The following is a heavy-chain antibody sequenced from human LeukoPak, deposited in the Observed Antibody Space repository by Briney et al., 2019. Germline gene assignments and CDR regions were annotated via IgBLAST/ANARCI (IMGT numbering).Heavy chain of an antibody. J-gene: IGHJ1*01. D-gene: IGHD2-15*01. CDR3: ALGYCGGGSCYAREYFLH. CDR1: GGSISRGGYY. CDR2: IYYSGST. Sequence: PSETLSLTCTVSGGSISRGGYYWTWIRQHPGKGLEWIGYIYYSGSTYYNPSLKSRVTISVDTSKNQFSLRLSSVTAADTAVYYCALGYCGGGSCYAREYFLHWGQGTLVTVSS. V-gene: IGHV4-31*03.